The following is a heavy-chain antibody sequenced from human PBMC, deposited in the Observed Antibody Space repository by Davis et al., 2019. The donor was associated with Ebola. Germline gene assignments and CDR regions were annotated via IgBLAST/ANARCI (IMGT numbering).Heavy chain of an antibody. V-gene: IGHV3-49*04. CDR2: IRRRAYGGRT. J-gene: IGHJ6*02. D-gene: IGHD1-20*01. CDR3: TVALTATYFYYGMDV. CDR1: GFTFRSYA. Sequence: GGPLRPPCAAPGFTFRSYAMSWVRQAPGKGLVWVGLIRRRAYGGRTDFAASVKGRFTISRDDSKSIAYLQMNNLETEDTGVYYCTVALTATYFYYGMDVWGQGTTVTVSS.